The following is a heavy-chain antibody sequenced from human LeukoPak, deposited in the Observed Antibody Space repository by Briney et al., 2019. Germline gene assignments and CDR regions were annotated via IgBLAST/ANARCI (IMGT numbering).Heavy chain of an antibody. V-gene: IGHV3-11*01. D-gene: IGHD2-21*02. CDR3: ARDGAYCGGDCYFDY. Sequence: PGGSLRLSCAASGFTFSYYYMSWIRQAPGKRLEWVSYISSSGSTIYYADSVKGRFTISRYNAKNSLYLQMNSLRAEDTAVYYCARDGAYCGGDCYFDYWGQGTLVTVSS. CDR2: ISSSGSTI. CDR1: GFTFSYYY. J-gene: IGHJ4*02.